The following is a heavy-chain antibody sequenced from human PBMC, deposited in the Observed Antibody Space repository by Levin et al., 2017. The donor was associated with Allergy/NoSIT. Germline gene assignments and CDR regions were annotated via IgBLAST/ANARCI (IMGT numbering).Heavy chain of an antibody. Sequence: GESLKISCAASGFTFSNYAMSWVRQAPGKGLEWVSAISGSGGSTYYADSVKGRFTISRDNSKNTLYLQMNSLRAEDTAVYYCAKGTNYYDKGRFDPWGQGTLVTVSS. D-gene: IGHD3-22*01. CDR3: AKGTNYYDKGRFDP. V-gene: IGHV3-23*01. CDR1: GFTFSNYA. CDR2: ISGSGGST. J-gene: IGHJ5*02.